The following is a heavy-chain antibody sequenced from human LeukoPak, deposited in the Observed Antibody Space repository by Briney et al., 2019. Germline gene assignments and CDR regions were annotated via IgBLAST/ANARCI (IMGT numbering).Heavy chain of an antibody. V-gene: IGHV3-11*06. J-gene: IGHJ6*02. CDR3: ARAPHYSNYGPYYYGMDV. CDR2: ISSSSRYT. CDR1: GFTFCDYY. Sequence: GGSLRLSCAASGFTFCDYYMSWLRQAPGKGLEWVSYISSSSRYTNYADSVKGRFTISRDNAKNSLYLQMNSLRAEDTAVYYCARAPHYSNYGPYYYGMDVWGQGTTVTVSS. D-gene: IGHD4-11*01.